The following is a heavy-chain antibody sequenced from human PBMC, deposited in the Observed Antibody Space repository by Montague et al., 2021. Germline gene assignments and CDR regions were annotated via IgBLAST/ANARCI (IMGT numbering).Heavy chain of an antibody. CDR1: GFTFSNYW. J-gene: IGHJ4*02. CDR3: ARDQGQGYCGGDCYVGLDY. Sequence: SLRLSCAASGFTFSNYWMSWVRQAPGKGLEWVANIKQDGSEKHYVDSVKGRFTIPRDNAKNSLYLQMNSLRAEDTAVYFCARDQGQGYCGGDCYVGLDYWGQGNLVTVSS. V-gene: IGHV3-7*01. CDR2: IKQDGSEK. D-gene: IGHD2-21*01.